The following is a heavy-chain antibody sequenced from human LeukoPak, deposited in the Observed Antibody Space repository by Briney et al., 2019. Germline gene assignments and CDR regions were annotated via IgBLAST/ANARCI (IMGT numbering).Heavy chain of an antibody. Sequence: GGSLRLSCAASGFTVSSNDMTWVRQAPGRGLEWVSLISSGGSTLNAGSVKGRFSISRDNSRNTLYLQMSSLRAGDTAVYYCARDGGSGWYDYWGQGTLVTVSS. CDR3: ARDGGSGWYDY. CDR2: ISSGGST. V-gene: IGHV3-66*01. J-gene: IGHJ4*02. CDR1: GFTVSSND. D-gene: IGHD6-19*01.